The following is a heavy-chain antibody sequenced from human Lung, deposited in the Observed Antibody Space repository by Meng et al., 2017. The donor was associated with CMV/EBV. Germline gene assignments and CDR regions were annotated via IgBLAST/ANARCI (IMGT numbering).Heavy chain of an antibody. Sequence: GEXXKISCAASGFTFSPYRMNWVRQAPGKGLEWVSSISSSSSYIYYADSVKGRFTISRDNAKNSLYLQMNSLRAEDTAVYYCTCKGYSYGDDAFDIWGQGTMVTVSS. D-gene: IGHD5-18*01. V-gene: IGHV3-21*01. J-gene: IGHJ3*02. CDR3: TCKGYSYGDDAFDI. CDR1: GFTFSPYR. CDR2: ISSSSSYI.